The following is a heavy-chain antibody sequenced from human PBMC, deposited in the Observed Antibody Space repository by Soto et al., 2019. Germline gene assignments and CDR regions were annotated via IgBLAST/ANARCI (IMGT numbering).Heavy chain of an antibody. V-gene: IGHV3-74*01. CDR1: GFTFGTYW. J-gene: IGHJ4*02. Sequence: EVQLVESGGGLVQPGGSLRLSCAASGFTFGTYWMHWVRQVPGKGLVWVSRVNPDGTTTNYAASVKGRFTISRDNAKNTLHLQMNSLRVDDTAVYFCARDLAGVDDSWGQGTLVTVSS. D-gene: IGHD7-27*01. CDR2: VNPDGTTT. CDR3: ARDLAGVDDS.